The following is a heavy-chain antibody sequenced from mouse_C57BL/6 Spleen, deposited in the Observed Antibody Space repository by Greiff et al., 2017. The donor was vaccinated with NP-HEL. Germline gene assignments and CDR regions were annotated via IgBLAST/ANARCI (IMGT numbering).Heavy chain of an antibody. J-gene: IGHJ2*01. CDR2: INPNNGGT. CDR1: GYTFTDYY. Sequence: EVQLQQSGPELVKPGASVKISCKASGYTFTDYYMNWVKQSHGKSLEWIGDINPNNGGTSYNQKFKGKATLTVDKSSSTAYMELRSLTSEDSAVYYSARSRGLTSVVAGYYFDYWGKGTTLTVSS. V-gene: IGHV1-26*01. CDR3: ARSRGLTSVVAGYYFDY. D-gene: IGHD1-1*01.